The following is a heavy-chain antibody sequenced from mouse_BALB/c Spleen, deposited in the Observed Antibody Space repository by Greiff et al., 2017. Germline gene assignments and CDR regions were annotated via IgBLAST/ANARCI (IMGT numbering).Heavy chain of an antibody. J-gene: IGHJ2*01. CDR2: IWSGGST. Sequence: LVESGPGLVQPSQSLSITCPVSGFSLTSYGVHWVRQSPGKGLEWLGVIWSGGSTDYNAAFISRLSISKDNSKSQVFFKMNSLQANDTAIYYCARNWDYWGQGTTLTVSS. CDR3: ARNWDY. V-gene: IGHV2-2*02. CDR1: GFSLTSYG.